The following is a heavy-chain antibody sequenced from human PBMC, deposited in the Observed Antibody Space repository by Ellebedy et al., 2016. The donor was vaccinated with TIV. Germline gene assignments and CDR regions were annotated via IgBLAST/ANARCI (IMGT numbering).Heavy chain of an antibody. J-gene: IGHJ5*02. D-gene: IGHD5-12*01. V-gene: IGHV1-2*02. Sequence: AASVKVSCKASGYTFSGYYMHWVRQAPGQGLEWMGWINPNSGGTNYAQKFQGRVTITRDTSISTAYMEMSRLRSDDTAVYYCARVVATTFWFDPWGQGTLVTVSS. CDR2: INPNSGGT. CDR3: ARVVATTFWFDP. CDR1: GYTFSGYY.